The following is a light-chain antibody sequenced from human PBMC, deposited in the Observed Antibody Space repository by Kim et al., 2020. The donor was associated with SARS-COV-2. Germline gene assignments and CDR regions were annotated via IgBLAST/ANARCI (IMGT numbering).Light chain of an antibody. J-gene: IGKJ1*01. CDR1: QTTNNR. CDR3: QQSNDWPPLT. V-gene: IGKV3-15*01. CDR2: DAT. Sequence: APGERATLSCRASQTTNNRLVWYQQKPGQAPRLLIYDATTRATGVPARFIGSGSETDFTLTISSLQSEDFAVYYCQQSNDWPPLTFGQGTKVDIK.